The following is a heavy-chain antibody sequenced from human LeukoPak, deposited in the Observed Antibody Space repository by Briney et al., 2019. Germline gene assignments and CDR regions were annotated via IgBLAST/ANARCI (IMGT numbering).Heavy chain of an antibody. CDR2: IYSGGST. CDR3: AKTYYYDTPIAHFDY. D-gene: IGHD3-22*01. V-gene: IGHV3-53*01. J-gene: IGHJ4*02. Sequence: GGSLRLSCAASGFTVSSNYMSWVRQAPGKGLEWVSVIYSGGSTYYADSVKGRFTISRDNSKNTLYLQMNSLRAEDTAVYYCAKTYYYDTPIAHFDYWGQGTLVTVSS. CDR1: GFTVSSNY.